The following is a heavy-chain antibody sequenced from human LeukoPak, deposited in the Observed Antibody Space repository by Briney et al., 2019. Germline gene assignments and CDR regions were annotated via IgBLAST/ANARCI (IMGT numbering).Heavy chain of an antibody. CDR1: GFTFNTYG. D-gene: IGHD4-23*01. Sequence: GGSLRRSCAAPGFTFNTYGMSTVPQAPAKGLEWVSLINGRDTNTYYAVSVEGRLTISRDNSKNTLYLQMNSLRAEDTAVYYCARRSDYGSNGNYFDYWGQGTPVTVSS. V-gene: IGHV3-23*01. CDR3: ARRSDYGSNGNYFDY. CDR2: INGRDTNT. J-gene: IGHJ4*02.